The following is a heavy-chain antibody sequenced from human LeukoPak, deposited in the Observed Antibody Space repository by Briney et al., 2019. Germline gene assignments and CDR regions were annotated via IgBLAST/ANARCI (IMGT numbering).Heavy chain of an antibody. CDR2: IDGSGSS. CDR3: ARRRRRHGGSYFDWFDP. Sequence: PSETLSLTCTVSGYSISSGYLWGWIRQPPGKGLEWIGSIDGSGSSYYNPSLKSRVTISVDTSKNQFSLKLSSVTAADTAVYYCARRRRRHGGSYFDWFDPWGQGTLVTVSS. V-gene: IGHV4-38-2*02. D-gene: IGHD1-26*01. CDR1: GYSISSGYL. J-gene: IGHJ5*02.